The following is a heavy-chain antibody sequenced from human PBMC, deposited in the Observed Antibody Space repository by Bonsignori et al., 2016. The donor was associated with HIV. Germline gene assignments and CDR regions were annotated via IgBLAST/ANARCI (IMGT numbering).Heavy chain of an antibody. Sequence: WVRQAPGQGLEWMGGIIPILGIANYAQKFQGRVTITADKSTSTAYMELSSLRSEDTAVYYCARARLVIVGDFDIWGQGTMVTVSS. V-gene: IGHV1-69*10. CDR3: ARARLVIVGDFDI. CDR2: IIPILGIA. J-gene: IGHJ3*02. D-gene: IGHD2-21*01.